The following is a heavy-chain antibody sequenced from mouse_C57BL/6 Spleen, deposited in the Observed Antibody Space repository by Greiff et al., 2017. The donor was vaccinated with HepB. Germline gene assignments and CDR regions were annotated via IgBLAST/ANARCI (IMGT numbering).Heavy chain of an antibody. CDR1: GFTFSSYA. Sequence: EVKVVESGGGLVKPGGSLKLSCAASGFTFSSYAMSWVRQTPEKRLEWVATISDGGSYTYYPDNVKGRFTISRDNAKNNLYLQMSHLKSEDTAMYYCARTITTVVAPSYFDVWGTGTTVTVSS. V-gene: IGHV5-4*03. CDR3: ARTITTVVAPSYFDV. J-gene: IGHJ1*03. D-gene: IGHD1-1*01. CDR2: ISDGGSYT.